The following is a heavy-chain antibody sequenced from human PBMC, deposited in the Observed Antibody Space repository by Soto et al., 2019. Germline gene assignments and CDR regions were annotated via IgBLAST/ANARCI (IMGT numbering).Heavy chain of an antibody. J-gene: IGHJ5*02. D-gene: IGHD6-13*01. V-gene: IGHV4-30-4*01. CDR2: IYYSGST. Sequence: SETLSLTCTVSGGSIIRGDYYWLWIRQPPGKGLEWIGYIYYSGSTYYNPSLKSRVTISVDTSKNQFSLKLSSVTAADTAVYYCASTISSSFDPWGQGTLVTVSS. CDR1: GGSIIRGDYY. CDR3: ASTISSSFDP.